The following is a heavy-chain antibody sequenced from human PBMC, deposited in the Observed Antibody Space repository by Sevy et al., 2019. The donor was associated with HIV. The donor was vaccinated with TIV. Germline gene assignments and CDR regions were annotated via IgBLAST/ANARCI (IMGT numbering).Heavy chain of an antibody. CDR2: IKQDGSEK. J-gene: IGHJ1*01. V-gene: IGHV3-7*01. CDR1: GFTFSSYW. CDR3: ARDGIVVVPAAHAEYFQH. Sequence: GGSLRLSCAASGFTFSSYWMSWVRQAPGKGLEWVANIKQDGSEKYYVDSVKGRFTISRDNAKNSLYLQMNSLRAEDTAVYYCARDGIVVVPAAHAEYFQHWGQGTLVTVSS. D-gene: IGHD2-2*01.